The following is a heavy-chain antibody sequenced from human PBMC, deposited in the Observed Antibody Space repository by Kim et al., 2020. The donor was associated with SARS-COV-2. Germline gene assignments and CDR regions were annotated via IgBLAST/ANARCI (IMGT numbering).Heavy chain of an antibody. CDR2: IYYSGST. D-gene: IGHD2-2*01. CDR3: ARVEAFPQFSSTSCSQYYYYYYMDV. J-gene: IGHJ6*03. V-gene: IGHV4-59*01. Sequence: SETLSLTCTVSGGSISSYYWSWIRQPPGKGLEWIGYIYYSGSTNYNPSLKSRVTISVDTSKNQFSLKLSSVTAADTAVYYCARVEAFPQFSSTSCSQYYYYYYMDVWGKGTTVTVSS. CDR1: GGSISSYY.